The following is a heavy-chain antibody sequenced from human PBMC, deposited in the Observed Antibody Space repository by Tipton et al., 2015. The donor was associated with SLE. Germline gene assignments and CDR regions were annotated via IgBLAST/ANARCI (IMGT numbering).Heavy chain of an antibody. CDR1: GGSISSHY. V-gene: IGHV4-59*11. CDR3: ARDSAAAGAEYFQH. D-gene: IGHD6-13*01. Sequence: LRLSCTVSGGSISSHYWSWIRQPPGKGLEWIGYIYYSGSTNYNPSLKSRVTISVDTSKNQFSLKLSSVTAADTAVYYCARDSAAAGAEYFQHWGQGTLVTVSS. CDR2: IYYSGST. J-gene: IGHJ1*01.